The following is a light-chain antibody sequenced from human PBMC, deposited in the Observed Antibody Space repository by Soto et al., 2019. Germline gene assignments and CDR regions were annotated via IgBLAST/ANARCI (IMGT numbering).Light chain of an antibody. J-gene: IGKJ1*01. CDR1: QSISSW. CDR2: DAS. CDR3: QQYQGT. Sequence: DIQMTQSPSTLCASVGDRVTITCRASQSISSWLAWYQQKPGKAPNLLIYDASSLESGVPSRFSGSGSGTEFTLTISSLQPDDFATYYCQQYQGTLGQGTKVDIK. V-gene: IGKV1-5*01.